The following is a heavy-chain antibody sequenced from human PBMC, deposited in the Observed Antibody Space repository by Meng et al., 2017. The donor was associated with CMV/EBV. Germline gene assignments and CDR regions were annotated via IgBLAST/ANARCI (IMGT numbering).Heavy chain of an antibody. CDR3: ARVIVVPAAIPLYYYYGMDV. V-gene: IGHV3-53*01. CDR2: IYSGGTT. D-gene: IGHD2-2*02. CDR1: GRTVSSNY. Sequence: GESLKISCAVSGRTVSSNYMSWVRQAPGKGLEWVSVIYSGGTTGYADSVRGRFTISRDKSKNTLYLQMNSLRVEDTAVYYCARVIVVPAAIPLYYYYGMDVWGQGTTVTVSS. J-gene: IGHJ6*02.